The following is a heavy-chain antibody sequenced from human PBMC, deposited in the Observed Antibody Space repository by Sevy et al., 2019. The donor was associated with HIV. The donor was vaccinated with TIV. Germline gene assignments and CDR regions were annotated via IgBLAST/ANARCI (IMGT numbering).Heavy chain of an antibody. CDR3: AREGGLWFRELFPDYYYGLDV. V-gene: IGHV3-7*03. CDR1: GFTFSSYW. J-gene: IGHJ6*02. Sequence: GGSLRLTCAASGFTFSSYWMSWIRQAPGKGLEWVANIKQGGSEKYYVDSVKGRFNIFRDNVKNSLYLQMNSLRAEETAVYYCAREGGLWFRELFPDYYYGLDVWGQGTTVTVSS. D-gene: IGHD3-10*01. CDR2: IKQGGSEK.